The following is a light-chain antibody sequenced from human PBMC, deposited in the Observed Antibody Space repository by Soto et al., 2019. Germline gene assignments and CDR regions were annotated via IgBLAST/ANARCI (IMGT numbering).Light chain of an antibody. Sequence: QAVVTQEPSLTVSPGGTGTLTCDSSTGVVTSGHYPHWFQQKPGRAPRTLMYDISNRHSWTPARFSGSLLGGKAALTLSGAQPEDEAEYYCLLYYGGPWVFGGGTKLTVL. V-gene: IGLV7-46*01. J-gene: IGLJ3*02. CDR2: DIS. CDR1: TGVVTSGHY. CDR3: LLYYGGPWV.